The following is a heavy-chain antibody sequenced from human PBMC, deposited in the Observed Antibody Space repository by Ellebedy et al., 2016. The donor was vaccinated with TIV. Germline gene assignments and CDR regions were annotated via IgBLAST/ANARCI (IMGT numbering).Heavy chain of an antibody. CDR3: ARGLGYYDTLTGYSKAFDI. CDR2: FNTGNGNT. D-gene: IGHD3-9*01. Sequence: ASVKVSCKASGYTFSTYALHWVRQAPGQRLEWMGWFNTGNGNTQYSQKFQGRVTITSDKSASTAYMDLSSLTSEDTAVYYCARGLGYYDTLTGYSKAFDIWGQGTMVIVSS. CDR1: GYTFSTYA. V-gene: IGHV1-3*04. J-gene: IGHJ3*02.